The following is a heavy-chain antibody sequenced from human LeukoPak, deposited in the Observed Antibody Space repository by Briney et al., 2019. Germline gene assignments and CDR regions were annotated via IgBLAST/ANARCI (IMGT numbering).Heavy chain of an antibody. D-gene: IGHD6-19*01. J-gene: IGHJ4*02. CDR3: ARDLYSSGWGYFDY. Sequence: SETLSLTCTISGYSISRVYYWGWIRQPPGKGLEWIGSIYHSGSTYYNPSLKSRVTISLDTSENQFSLKLRSVIAADTAVYYCARDLYSSGWGYFDYWGQGTLVTVSS. CDR1: GYSISRVYY. V-gene: IGHV4-38-2*02. CDR2: IYHSGST.